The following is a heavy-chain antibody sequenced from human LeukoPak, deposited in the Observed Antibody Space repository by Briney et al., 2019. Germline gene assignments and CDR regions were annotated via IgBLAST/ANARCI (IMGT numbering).Heavy chain of an antibody. V-gene: IGHV4-61*08. CDR3: AREKRDVHNSRLGFDH. J-gene: IGHJ4*02. D-gene: IGHD5-24*01. Sequence: SETLSLTCTVSGDSVSSGDFYWNWIRQPPGKGLEWIGWIYNSGSANYNPSLKSRVTISKDTSKNQFSLRVSSVTAADTAVYYCAREKRDVHNSRLGFDHWGQGTLVTVSS. CDR2: IYNSGSA. CDR1: GDSVSSGDFY.